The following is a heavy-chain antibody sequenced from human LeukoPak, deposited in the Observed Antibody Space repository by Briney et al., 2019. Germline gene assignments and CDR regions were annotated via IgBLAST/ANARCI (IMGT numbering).Heavy chain of an antibody. CDR2: IDTKTGQI. D-gene: IGHD3-22*01. CDR1: GYTFTDFG. Sequence: ASVKVSCKTSGYTFTDFGITWVRQAPGQGLEWVGWIDTKTGQINLARKLQGRVTMTTDTSTRTAYMELRSLRSDDTAVYYCARAPYYYDSSGYYFENDYWGQGTLVTVSS. V-gene: IGHV1-18*01. CDR3: ARAPYYYDSSGYYFENDY. J-gene: IGHJ4*02.